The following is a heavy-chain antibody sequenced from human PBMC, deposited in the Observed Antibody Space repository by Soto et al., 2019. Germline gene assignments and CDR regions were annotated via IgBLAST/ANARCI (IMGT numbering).Heavy chain of an antibody. V-gene: IGHV3-30*18. CDR1: RFIFSNYG. J-gene: IGHJ6*02. Sequence: GGSLRLSCAASRFIFSNYGMHWVRQAPGKGLEWVAVISNDGTNKYLADSVKGRLTLSRDNSRNTLSLEINNLRPEDTAVYYCGKDTLDCSGGDCPLYYYYGMDVWGQGTTVTVSS. CDR3: GKDTLDCSGGDCPLYYYYGMDV. D-gene: IGHD2-15*01. CDR2: ISNDGTNK.